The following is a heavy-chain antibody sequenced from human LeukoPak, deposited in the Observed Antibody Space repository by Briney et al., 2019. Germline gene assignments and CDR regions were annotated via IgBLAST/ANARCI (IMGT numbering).Heavy chain of an antibody. CDR1: GYIFTSYC. D-gene: IGHD2-2*01. Sequence: GESLKSSCNGSGYIFTSYCIVCLLQMPGKGLEWRGIIYPGDSDTRYSPSFQGQVTISADKSISTAYLQWRSLKASDTAMYYCARSLRYCSSTSCYNNWFDPWGQGTLVTVSS. J-gene: IGHJ5*02. CDR2: IYPGDSDT. CDR3: ARSLRYCSSTSCYNNWFDP. V-gene: IGHV5-51*01.